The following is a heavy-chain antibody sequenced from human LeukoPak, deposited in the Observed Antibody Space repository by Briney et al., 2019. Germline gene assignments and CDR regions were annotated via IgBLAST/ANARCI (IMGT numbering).Heavy chain of an antibody. CDR1: GFTFSSSG. CDR3: TKPASGTARERFEY. D-gene: IGHD1-26*01. J-gene: IGHJ4*02. V-gene: IGHV3-30*02. Sequence: PGGSLSLSCAASGFTFSSSGMHWVRQAPGKGLDWVAYIRYDGGIKHHADSVKGRFTVSRDNSENTLYLQMKSLRPEDTAVYYCTKPASGTARERFEYWGQGTLVTVSS. CDR2: IRYDGGIK.